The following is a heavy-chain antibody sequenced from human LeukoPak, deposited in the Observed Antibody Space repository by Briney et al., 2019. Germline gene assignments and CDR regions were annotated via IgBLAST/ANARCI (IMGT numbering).Heavy chain of an antibody. J-gene: IGHJ5*02. CDR3: ARVGWVTTFRRGWFDP. CDR1: GYSISSGYY. CDR2: IYHSGST. D-gene: IGHD4-17*01. Sequence: SETLSLTCTVSGYSISSGYYWGWIRQPPGKGLEWIGSIYHSGSTNYNPSLKSRVTISVDKSKNQFSLKLSSVTAADTAVYYCARVGWVTTFRRGWFDPWGQGTLVTVSS. V-gene: IGHV4-38-2*02.